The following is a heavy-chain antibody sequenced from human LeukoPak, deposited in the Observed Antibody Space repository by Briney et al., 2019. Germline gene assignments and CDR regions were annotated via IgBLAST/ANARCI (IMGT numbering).Heavy chain of an antibody. D-gene: IGHD2-15*01. J-gene: IGHJ3*02. Sequence: SETLSLTCTVSGGSISSYYWSWIRRPPGKGLEWIGYIYYSGSTNYNPSLKSRVTISVDTSKNQFSLKLSSVTAADTAVYYCARGSPMVADNAFDIWGQGTMVTVSS. V-gene: IGHV4-59*08. CDR2: IYYSGST. CDR3: ARGSPMVADNAFDI. CDR1: GGSISSYY.